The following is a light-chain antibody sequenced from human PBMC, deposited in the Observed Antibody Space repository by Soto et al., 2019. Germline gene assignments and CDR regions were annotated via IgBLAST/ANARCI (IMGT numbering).Light chain of an antibody. J-gene: IGKJ1*01. CDR1: QSITTY. CDR3: HQNYSIFLT. Sequence: DIQMTQSPSSLSAYVGDIVTITCRASQSITTYLNWYQHKPGKAPKLLIYAASNLQSGVPSRFSGSGSGTAFTLTISSLQPEDFATYYCHQNYSIFLTFGQGTKVEVK. V-gene: IGKV1-39*01. CDR2: AAS.